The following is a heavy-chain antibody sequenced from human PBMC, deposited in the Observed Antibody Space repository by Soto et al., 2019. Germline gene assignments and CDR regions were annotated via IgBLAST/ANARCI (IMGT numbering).Heavy chain of an antibody. CDR1: SGSLSGYY. CDR2: ISPSGTT. J-gene: IGHJ4*02. V-gene: IGHV4-34*01. CDR3: ARAPKVSGSAQTRPDC. D-gene: IGHD6-6*01. Sequence: SETLSLTCSLSSGSLSGYYWSWIRQPPGKGLEWIGEISPSGTTNYSPSLKIRVSISVDTAKNQFSLNLTSLTAADTAVYYCARAPKVSGSAQTRPDCWGQGARGTV.